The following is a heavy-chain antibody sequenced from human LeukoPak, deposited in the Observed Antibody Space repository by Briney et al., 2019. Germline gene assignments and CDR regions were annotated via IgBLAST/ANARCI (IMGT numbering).Heavy chain of an antibody. CDR3: ARETLNCGGDCFDY. Sequence: GGSLRLSCVGCVFSFSDYELNWVRQAPGKGLEWISYIHTGVRSEYYAGSVKGRFTISRDDAKSAVHLEMNSLRAEDTAIYYCARETLNCGGDCFDYWGQGALVTVST. CDR1: VFSFSDYE. J-gene: IGHJ4*02. V-gene: IGHV3-48*03. D-gene: IGHD2-21*01. CDR2: IHTGVRSE.